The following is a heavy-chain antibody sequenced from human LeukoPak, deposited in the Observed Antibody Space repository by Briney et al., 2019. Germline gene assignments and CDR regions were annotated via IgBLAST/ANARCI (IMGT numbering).Heavy chain of an antibody. CDR2: INPSGGST. J-gene: IGHJ4*02. CDR1: GYTFTSYY. Sequence: GASVKVSCKASGYTFTSYYMHWVRQAPGQGLEWMGIINPSGGSTSYAQKFQGRVTTTRDTSTSTVYMELSSLRSEDTAVYYCARDRFRGYYYDSSPPGYFDYWGQGTLVTVSS. V-gene: IGHV1-46*01. CDR3: ARDRFRGYYYDSSPPGYFDY. D-gene: IGHD3-22*01.